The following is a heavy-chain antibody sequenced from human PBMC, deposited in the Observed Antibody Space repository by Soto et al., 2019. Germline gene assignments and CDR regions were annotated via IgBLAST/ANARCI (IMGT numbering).Heavy chain of an antibody. CDR3: AKGFEWELLPSYYYYYYGMDV. V-gene: IGHV3-30*18. D-gene: IGHD1-26*01. Sequence: QVQLVEYGGGVVQPGRSLRLSCAASGFTFSSYGMHWVRQAPGKGLEWVAVISYDGSNKYYADSVKGRFTISRDNSKNTLYLQMNSLRAEDTAVYYCAKGFEWELLPSYYYYYYGMDVWGQGTTVTVSS. CDR2: ISYDGSNK. J-gene: IGHJ6*02. CDR1: GFTFSSYG.